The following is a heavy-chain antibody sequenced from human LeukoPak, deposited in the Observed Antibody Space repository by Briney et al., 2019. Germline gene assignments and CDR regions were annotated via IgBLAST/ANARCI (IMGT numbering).Heavy chain of an antibody. CDR2: IYYSGST. J-gene: IGHJ5*02. CDR3: ARGGANWNDT. V-gene: IGHV4-59*08. CDR1: GGSISSYY. Sequence: PSETLSLTCTVSGGSISSYYWSWIRQPPGKGLEWIGYIYYSGSTNYNPSLKSRVTISVDTSKNQCSLKLSSVTAADTAVYYCARGGANWNDTWGQGTLVTVSS.